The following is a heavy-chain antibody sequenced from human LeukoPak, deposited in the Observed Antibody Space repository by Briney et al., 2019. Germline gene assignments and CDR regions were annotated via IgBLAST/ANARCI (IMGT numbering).Heavy chain of an antibody. CDR1: GYSFTTYW. J-gene: IGHJ4*02. D-gene: IGHD2-8*02. CDR2: IYPGDPDA. CDR3: AISLGLSDTYWDF. V-gene: IGHV5-51*01. Sequence: GESLQISCKASGYSFTTYWIGWVRQLPGKGLEWMGIIYPGDPDARYNPSFQGQVTISVDTSITTAHLQWSSLKASDTAIYYCAISLGLSDTYWDFWGQGTLVTVTS.